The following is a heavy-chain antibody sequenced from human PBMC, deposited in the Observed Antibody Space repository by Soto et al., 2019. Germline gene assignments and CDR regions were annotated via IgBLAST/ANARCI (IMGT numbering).Heavy chain of an antibody. Sequence: QVQLQESGPGLVKPSETLSLTCTVSGGSINSYYWSWIRQPPGKGLEWIGYIYYSGSTNSNPSLKRRVTLALDTSTDQFSLELSSVTAADTAVYYCARDTLTGRYGMDVWGQGTTVTVSS. J-gene: IGHJ6*02. D-gene: IGHD3-9*01. V-gene: IGHV4-59*12. CDR2: IYYSGST. CDR3: ARDTLTGRYGMDV. CDR1: GGSINSYY.